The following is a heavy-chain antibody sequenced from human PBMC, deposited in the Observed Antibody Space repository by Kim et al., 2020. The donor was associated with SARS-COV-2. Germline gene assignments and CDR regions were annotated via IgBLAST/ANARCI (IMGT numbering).Heavy chain of an antibody. Sequence: SETLSLTCTVSGGSISSSSYYWGWIRQPPGKGLEWIGSIYYSGSTYYNPSLKSRVTISVDTSKTQFSLKLTSVTAADTAVYYCARHGSGYYSQFDYWGQGTLVTVSS. J-gene: IGHJ4*02. CDR1: GGSISSSSYY. D-gene: IGHD3-22*01. CDR3: ARHGSGYYSQFDY. V-gene: IGHV4-39*01. CDR2: IYYSGST.